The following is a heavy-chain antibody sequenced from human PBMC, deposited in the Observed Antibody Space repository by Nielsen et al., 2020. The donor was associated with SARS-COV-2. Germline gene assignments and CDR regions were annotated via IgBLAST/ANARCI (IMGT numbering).Heavy chain of an antibody. V-gene: IGHV3-9*01. CDR2: ISWNSGSI. D-gene: IGHD2-2*01. Sequence: LSLTCAASGFTFDDYAMHWVRQAPGKGLEWVSGISWNSGSIGYADSVKGRFTISRDNVKNSLYLQMNSLRPDDSALYYCAKNRASSTSWCPGLDVWGQGTTVTVSS. CDR1: GFTFDDYA. J-gene: IGHJ6*02. CDR3: AKNRASSTSWCPGLDV.